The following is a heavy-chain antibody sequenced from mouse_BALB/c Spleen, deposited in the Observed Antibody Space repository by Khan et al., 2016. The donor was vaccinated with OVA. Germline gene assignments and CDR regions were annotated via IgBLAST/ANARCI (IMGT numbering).Heavy chain of an antibody. CDR2: ISSGSSSI. V-gene: IGHV5-17*02. Sequence: EVQGVESGGGLVQPGGSRKLSCAASGFTFSRFGMHWVRQAPEKGLEWVAYISSGSSSIYYADTVKGRFTISRDNPKNTLFLQITSLRSEDTAMYYCARDSNFDYWGQGTTLTVSS. CDR3: ARDSNFDY. CDR1: GFTFSRFG. J-gene: IGHJ2*01.